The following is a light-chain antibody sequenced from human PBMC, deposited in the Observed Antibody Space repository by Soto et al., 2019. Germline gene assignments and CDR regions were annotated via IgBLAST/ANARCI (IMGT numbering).Light chain of an antibody. V-gene: IGKV1-6*01. J-gene: IGKJ1*01. CDR1: QGIRND. Sequence: AIQMTQSPSSLSASVGDRVTITCRASQGIRNDLGWYQQKPGKAPKLLIYAASSLQSGVPSRFSGSGSGTDFTLTISSLQPEDFATYYCLQDYTSWTFGQGTKVDIK. CDR3: LQDYTSWT. CDR2: AAS.